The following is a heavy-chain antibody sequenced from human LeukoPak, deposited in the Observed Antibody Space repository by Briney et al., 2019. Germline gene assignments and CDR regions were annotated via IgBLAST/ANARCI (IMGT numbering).Heavy chain of an antibody. V-gene: IGHV3-30*02. CDR3: AKDRRGSYDY. Sequence: GGSLRLSCGASGFTFSNYGMLWVRQAPGKGLDWVAFIRYDGNNKLYADSVKGRFTISRDNSKNTLYLQMNSLRAEDTAVYYCAKDRRGSYDYWGQGTLVTVSS. CDR1: GFTFSNYG. D-gene: IGHD1-26*01. CDR2: IRYDGNNK. J-gene: IGHJ4*02.